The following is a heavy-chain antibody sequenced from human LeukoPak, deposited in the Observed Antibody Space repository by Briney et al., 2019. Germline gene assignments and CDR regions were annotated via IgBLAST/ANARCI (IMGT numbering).Heavy chain of an antibody. CDR3: ARRRGYFAKGGADY. CDR2: IYSGYSHT. V-gene: IGHV5-51*01. CDR1: GYTFTSYW. Sequence: GEALEISCKGSGYTFTSYWIGWVRQMPGKGLGWMGIIYSGYSHTRYSPPLQHQVTSSADKSISTAYLQWSSLRASDTAMYYCARRRGYFAKGGADYWGQGTLVTVSS. D-gene: IGHD3-9*01. J-gene: IGHJ4*02.